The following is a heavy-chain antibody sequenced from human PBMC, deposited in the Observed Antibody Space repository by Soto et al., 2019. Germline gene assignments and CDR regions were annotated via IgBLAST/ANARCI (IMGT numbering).Heavy chain of an antibody. V-gene: IGHV1-69*02. Sequence: QVQLVQSGAEVKKPGSSVKVSCKASGGTFSSYTISWVRQAPGQGLEWMGRIIPILGIANYAQKFQGRVTISADKSPSTGYKELSSPGSEDTAVYYCAGQGSAGAANYWGQGTLVTVSS. D-gene: IGHD6-13*01. CDR1: GGTFSSYT. J-gene: IGHJ4*02. CDR2: IIPILGIA. CDR3: AGQGSAGAANY.